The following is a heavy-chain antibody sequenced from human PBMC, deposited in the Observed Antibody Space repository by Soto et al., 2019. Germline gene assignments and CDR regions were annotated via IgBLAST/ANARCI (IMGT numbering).Heavy chain of an antibody. V-gene: IGHV3-13*05. CDR3: ARGGLAAADYWYFDL. Sequence: EVQLVESGGGLVQPGGSLRLSCAASGFTFSSYDMHWVRQATGKGLEWVSAIGTAGDPYYPGSVKGRFTISRENAKNSLYLQMNSLRAGHTAVYYCARGGLAAADYWYFDLWGRGTLVTVSS. J-gene: IGHJ2*01. CDR2: IGTAGDP. CDR1: GFTFSSYD. D-gene: IGHD6-13*01.